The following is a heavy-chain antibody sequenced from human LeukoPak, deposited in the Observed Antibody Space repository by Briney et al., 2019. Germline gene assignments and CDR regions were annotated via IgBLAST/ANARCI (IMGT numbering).Heavy chain of an antibody. D-gene: IGHD4-17*01. CDR3: AIKRPTPLDAFDI. J-gene: IGHJ3*02. V-gene: IGHV3-23*01. CDR2: ISGSGGST. Sequence: GGSLKLSCAASGFTFSSHAMSWVRQAPGKGLEWVSAISGSGGSTYYADSVKGRFTISRDNSKNTLYLQMNSLRAEDTAVYYCAIKRPTPLDAFDIWGQGTMVTVSS. CDR1: GFTFSSHA.